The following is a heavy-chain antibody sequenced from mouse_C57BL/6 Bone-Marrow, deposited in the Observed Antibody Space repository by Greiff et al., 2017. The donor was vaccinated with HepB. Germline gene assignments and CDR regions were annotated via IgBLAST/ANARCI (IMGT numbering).Heavy chain of an antibody. CDR3: KQGYGSSYRY. V-gene: IGHV14-1*01. J-gene: IGHJ3*01. D-gene: IGHD1-1*01. CDR2: IDPEDGDT. CDR1: GFNIHDYY. Sequence: EVQLQQSGAELVRPGASVKLSCTASGFNIHDYYMHWVKQRPEQGLEWIGRIDPEDGDTEYAPKFQGKATMTADTSSNTAYLPLSSLTSEDTAVDYCKQGYGSSYRYWGQGTLVTVSA.